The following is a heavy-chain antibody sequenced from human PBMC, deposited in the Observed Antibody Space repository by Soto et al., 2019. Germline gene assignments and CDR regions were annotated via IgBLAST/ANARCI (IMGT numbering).Heavy chain of an antibody. CDR1: GYAFTIYC. J-gene: IGHJ5*02. D-gene: IGHD2-2*01. V-gene: IGHV5-51*01. CDR2: IYPGDSDT. CDR3: ARGYCTTTICDPWFDP. Sequence: PEESLKIACNGSGYAFTIYCIALVLQMPGKGLEWMGIIYPGDSDTRYSPSFQGQVTISADKSITTAYLQWSSLKASDTAMYYCARGYCTTTICDPWFDPWGQGTLVTSPQ.